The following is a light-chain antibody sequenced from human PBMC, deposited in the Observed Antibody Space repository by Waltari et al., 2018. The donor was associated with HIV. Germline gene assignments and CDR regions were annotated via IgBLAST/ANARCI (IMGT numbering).Light chain of an antibody. CDR3: SSYSASGTLVL. CDR1: SSDVGASDY. V-gene: IGLV2-14*01. J-gene: IGLJ2*01. Sequence: QSALTQPASVSGSPGQSISISCSGTSSDVGASDYVSWYHQPPGDAPPLLLYEDKRRPSGISNRFSGSKSGNTASLTISGLQVEDEAHYYCSSYSASGTLVLFGGGTRLTVL. CDR2: EDK.